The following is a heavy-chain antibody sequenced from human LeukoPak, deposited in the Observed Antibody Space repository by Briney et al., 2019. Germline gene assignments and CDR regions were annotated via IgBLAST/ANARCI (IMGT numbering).Heavy chain of an antibody. D-gene: IGHD3-3*01. CDR3: AREDDFWSGYSVSFDY. CDR1: GFTFSSYE. J-gene: IGHJ4*02. CDR2: ISSSGSTI. V-gene: IGHV3-48*03. Sequence: GGSLTLSCAASGFTFSSYEMNWVRQAPGKGLEWVSYISSSGSTIYYADSVKGRFTISRDNDKNSLYLQMNSLRAEDTAVYYCAREDDFWSGYSVSFDYWGQGTLVTVSS.